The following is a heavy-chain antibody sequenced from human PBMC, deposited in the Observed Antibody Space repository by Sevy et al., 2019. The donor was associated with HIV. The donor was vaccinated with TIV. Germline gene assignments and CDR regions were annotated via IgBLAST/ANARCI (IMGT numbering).Heavy chain of an antibody. V-gene: IGHV3-21*01. CDR3: ARDRDGSGSSGGYGMDV. CDR2: ISSSSSYI. D-gene: IGHD3-10*01. Sequence: GGSLRLSCLASGLTFSSYSMKWVRQAPGKGLEWVSSISSSSSYIYYADSVKGRFTISRDNAKKSLYLQVNSLRAEDTAVYYCARDRDGSGSSGGYGMDVWGQGTTVTVSS. J-gene: IGHJ6*02. CDR1: GLTFSSYS.